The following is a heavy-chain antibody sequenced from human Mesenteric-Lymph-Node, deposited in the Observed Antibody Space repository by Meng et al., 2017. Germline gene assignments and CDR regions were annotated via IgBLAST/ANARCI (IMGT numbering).Heavy chain of an antibody. CDR3: ARVEYSSSWTNWFDP. Sequence: QVQLVHSGAEVKKPGASVKVSCKASGYTFTGYGISWVRQAPGQGLEWMGWISAYNGNTNYAQKLQGRVTMTTDTSTSTAYMELRSLRSDDTAVYYCARVEYSSSWTNWFDPWGQGTLVTVSS. D-gene: IGHD6-13*01. V-gene: IGHV1-18*01. J-gene: IGHJ5*02. CDR2: ISAYNGNT. CDR1: GYTFTGYG.